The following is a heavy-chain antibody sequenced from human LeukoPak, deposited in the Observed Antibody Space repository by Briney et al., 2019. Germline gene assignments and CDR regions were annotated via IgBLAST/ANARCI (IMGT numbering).Heavy chain of an antibody. D-gene: IGHD2/OR15-2a*01. CDR1: GYTFTGYY. J-gene: IGHJ3*01. Sequence: GASVKVSCKASGYTFTGYYMHWVRQAPGHGLEWMGWINPDSGGTNNAQKFQGRVTMTRDTSISTAYMELSRLRSDDTAVYYCARTFYDTLDSDAFDFWGQGTMVIVSS. CDR2: INPDSGGT. CDR3: ARTFYDTLDSDAFDF. V-gene: IGHV1-2*02.